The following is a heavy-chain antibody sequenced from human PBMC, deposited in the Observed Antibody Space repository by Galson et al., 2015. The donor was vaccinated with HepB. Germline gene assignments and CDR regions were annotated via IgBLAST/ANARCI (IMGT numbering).Heavy chain of an antibody. Sequence: SLRLSCAASGFTVSSHYMSWVRQAPGKGLEWVSVIYSGGSTYYADSVKGRFTISRDNARNSVFLQMSSLRRDDTAVYYCVRDRTYKGGNFFDFWGQGALVTVSS. J-gene: IGHJ4*02. CDR1: GFTVSSHY. V-gene: IGHV3-53*01. CDR3: VRDRTYKGGNFFDF. CDR2: IYSGGST. D-gene: IGHD3-10*01.